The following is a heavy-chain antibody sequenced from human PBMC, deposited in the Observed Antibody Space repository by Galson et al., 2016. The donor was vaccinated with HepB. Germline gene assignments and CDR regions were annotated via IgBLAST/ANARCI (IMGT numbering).Heavy chain of an antibody. Sequence: SLRLSCAASGFTFSSYAMSWVRQAPGKGLEWVSAISGSGRNTYYAESVKGRFTISRDNSRSMLFLQMNSLKTEDTGVYYCVRGSTAPDVWGKGTTVTVSS. CDR2: ISGSGRNT. J-gene: IGHJ6*04. CDR3: VRGSTAPDV. CDR1: GFTFSSYA. D-gene: IGHD1-26*01. V-gene: IGHV3-23*01.